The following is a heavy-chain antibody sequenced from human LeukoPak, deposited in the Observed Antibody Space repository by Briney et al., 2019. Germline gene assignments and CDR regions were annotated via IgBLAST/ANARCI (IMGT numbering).Heavy chain of an antibody. Sequence: ASVKVSCKASGYTFTGYYMHWVRQAPGQGLEWMGWINPNSGGTNYAQKFQGRVTMTSDTSISTAYMELSRLRSDDTAVYYCARGYIVVVPAASIDYWGQGTLVTVSS. CDR3: ARGYIVVVPAASIDY. CDR2: INPNSGGT. V-gene: IGHV1-2*02. D-gene: IGHD2-2*01. J-gene: IGHJ4*02. CDR1: GYTFTGYY.